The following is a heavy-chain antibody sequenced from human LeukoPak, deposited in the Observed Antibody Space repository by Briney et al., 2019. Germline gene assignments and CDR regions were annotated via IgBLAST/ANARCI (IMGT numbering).Heavy chain of an antibody. CDR1: GFTFDDYA. V-gene: IGHV3-9*01. J-gene: IGHJ4*02. CDR3: AKAYCGGDCPTAFDY. D-gene: IGHD2-21*02. CDR2: ISWNSGSI. Sequence: GRSLRLSCAASGFTFDDYAMHWVRQAPGKGLEWVSGISWNSGSIGYADSVKGRFTISRDNAKNSLYLQMNSLRAEDTALYYCAKAYCGGDCPTAFDYWGQGTLVTVYS.